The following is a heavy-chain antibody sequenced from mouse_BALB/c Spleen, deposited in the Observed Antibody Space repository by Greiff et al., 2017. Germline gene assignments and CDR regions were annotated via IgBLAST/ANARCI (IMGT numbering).Heavy chain of an antibody. Sequence: QVQLKESGAELAKPGASVKMSCKASGYTFTSYWMHWVKQRPGQGLEWIGYINPSTGYTEYNQKFKDKATLTADKSSSTAYMQLSSLTSEDSAVYYCARGETRFAYWGQGTLVTVSA. CDR1: GYTFTSYW. V-gene: IGHV1-7*01. CDR3: ARGETRFAY. CDR2: INPSTGYT. J-gene: IGHJ3*01.